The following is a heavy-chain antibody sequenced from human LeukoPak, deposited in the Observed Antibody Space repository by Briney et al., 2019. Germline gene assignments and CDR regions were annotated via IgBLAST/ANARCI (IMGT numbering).Heavy chain of an antibody. J-gene: IGHJ4*02. CDR3: ARDGLRSVLEWLWYFDY. Sequence: PGGSLRLSCAASGFIFSSQAMSWVRRAPGKGLEWVSYISSSSSTIYYADSVKGRFTISRDNAKNSLYLQMNSLRAEDTAVYYCARDGLRSVLEWLWYFDYWGQGTLVTVSS. D-gene: IGHD3-3*01. CDR1: GFIFSSQA. CDR2: ISSSSSTI. V-gene: IGHV3-48*01.